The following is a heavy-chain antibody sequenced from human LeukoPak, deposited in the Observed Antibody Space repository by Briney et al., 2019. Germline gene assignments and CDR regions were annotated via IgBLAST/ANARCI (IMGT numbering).Heavy chain of an antibody. V-gene: IGHV3-7*01. J-gene: IGHJ4*02. CDR3: AKPQYQLLTVLFDY. CDR2: IKQDGSEK. Sequence: GGSLRLSCAASGFTFSSYWMSWVRQAPGKGLEWVANIKQDGSEKYYVDSVKGRFTISRDNAKNSLYLQMNSLRAEDTAVYYCAKPQYQLLTVLFDYWGQGTLVTVSS. CDR1: GFTFSSYW. D-gene: IGHD2-2*01.